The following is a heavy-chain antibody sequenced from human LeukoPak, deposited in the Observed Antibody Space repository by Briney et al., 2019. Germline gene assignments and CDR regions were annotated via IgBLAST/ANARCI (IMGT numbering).Heavy chain of an antibody. Sequence: SVKVSCKASGGTFSSYSISWVRQAPGQGLEWMGGIIPIFGTANYAQKFQGRVTITTDESTSTAYMELSSLRSEDTAVYYCARGDSSGYYLNWFDPCGQGTLVTASS. J-gene: IGHJ5*02. CDR2: IIPIFGTA. CDR3: ARGDSSGYYLNWFDP. CDR1: GGTFSSYS. V-gene: IGHV1-69*05. D-gene: IGHD3-22*01.